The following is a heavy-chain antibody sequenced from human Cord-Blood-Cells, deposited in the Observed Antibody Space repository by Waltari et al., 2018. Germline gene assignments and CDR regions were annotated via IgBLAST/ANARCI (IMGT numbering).Heavy chain of an antibody. CDR3: ARVEYSGSYNWFDP. CDR2: IYRRGST. D-gene: IGHD1-26*01. CDR1: GFTVSSNY. J-gene: IGHJ5*02. V-gene: IGHV3-53*02. Sequence: EVQLVETGGGLIQPGGSLRLSCAAAGFTVSSNYMSWVRQGPGQGLGGVSVIYRRGSTYYADSGKGRFTISRDNAKNTLYLQMNSLRAEDTAVYYCARVEYSGSYNWFDPWGQGTLVTVSS.